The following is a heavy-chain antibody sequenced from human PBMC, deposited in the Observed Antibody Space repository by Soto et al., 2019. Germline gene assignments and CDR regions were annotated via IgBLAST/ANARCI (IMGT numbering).Heavy chain of an antibody. J-gene: IGHJ4*02. CDR1: GFTFSSYA. D-gene: IGHD2-21*02. V-gene: IGHV3-23*01. CDR2: ISGSGGST. Sequence: GGSLRLSCAASGFTFSSYATSWVRQAPGKGLEWVSAISGSGGSTYYADSVKGRFTISRDNSKNTLYLQMNSLRAEDTAVYYCAKGNVVVTAKKYYFDYWGQGTLVTVSS. CDR3: AKGNVVVTAKKYYFDY.